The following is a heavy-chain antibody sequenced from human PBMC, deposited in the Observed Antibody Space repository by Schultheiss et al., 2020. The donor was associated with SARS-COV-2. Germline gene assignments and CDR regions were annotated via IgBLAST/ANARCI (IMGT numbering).Heavy chain of an antibody. V-gene: IGHV4-34*01. CDR3: ARGGWFDP. CDR1: GGSFSGYY. J-gene: IGHJ5*02. Sequence: SQTLSLTCAVYGGSFSGYYWSWIRQPPGKGLEWIGYIHYSGSTNYNLSLKSRVTISVDTSKNQFSLKLSSVTAADTAVYYCARGGWFDPWGQGTLVTVSS. CDR2: IHYSGST.